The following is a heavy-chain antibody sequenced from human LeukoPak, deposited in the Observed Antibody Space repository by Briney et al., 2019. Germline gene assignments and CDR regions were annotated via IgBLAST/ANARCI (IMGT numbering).Heavy chain of an antibody. CDR1: GYTFTSYG. V-gene: IGHV1-18*01. CDR3: ARVHSSSRPFYYYYYMDV. CDR2: ISAYNGNT. D-gene: IGHD6-6*01. Sequence: ASVKVSCKASGYTFTSYGISWVRQAPGQGLEWMGWISAYNGNTNYAQKLQGRVTMTTDTSTSTAYMELRSLRSDDTAVYYCARVHSSSRPFYYYYYMDVWGKGTTVTVSS. J-gene: IGHJ6*03.